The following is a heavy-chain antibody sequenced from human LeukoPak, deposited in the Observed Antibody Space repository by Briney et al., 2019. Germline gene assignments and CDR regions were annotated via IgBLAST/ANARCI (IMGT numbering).Heavy chain of an antibody. CDR2: ISSSIRYI. V-gene: IGHV3-21*01. J-gene: IGHJ6*03. CDR1: GFTSTIYS. CDR3: ARGDYGELYYMDV. Sequence: PGGSLRLSWAPSGFTSTIYSTNWVRPAQEGGREWVSSISSSIRYIYYADSVKGRFPISRDNAKTSLYLQMNSLRAEDTAVYYCARGDYGELYYMDVWGKGTTVTVSS. D-gene: IGHD4-17*01.